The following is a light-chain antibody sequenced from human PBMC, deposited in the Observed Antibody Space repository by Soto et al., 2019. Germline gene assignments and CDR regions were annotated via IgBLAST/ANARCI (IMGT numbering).Light chain of an antibody. CDR1: SSDVGGYKY. Sequence: QSALTQPASVSGSPGQSITISCTGTSSDVGGYKYVSWYQQHPGKAPKLMIYEVSNRPSGVSNRFSGSKSGNTASLTISGLQAEDEADYYCSSHTSSSTLYVFGTGTKVTVL. V-gene: IGLV2-14*01. J-gene: IGLJ1*01. CDR3: SSHTSSSTLYV. CDR2: EVS.